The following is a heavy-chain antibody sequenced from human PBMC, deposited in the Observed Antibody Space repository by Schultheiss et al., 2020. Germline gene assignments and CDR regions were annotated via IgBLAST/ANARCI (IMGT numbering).Heavy chain of an antibody. CDR2: IYHSGST. D-gene: IGHD3-22*01. Sequence: SETLSLTCTVSGGSISSGGYYWSWIRQPPGKGLEWIGSIYHSGSTYYNPSLKSRVTISVDTSKNQFSLKLSSVTAADTAVYYCARARGSGYYVYYFDYWGQGTLVTVSS. J-gene: IGHJ4*02. CDR3: ARARGSGYYVYYFDY. CDR1: GGSISSGGYY. V-gene: IGHV4-39*07.